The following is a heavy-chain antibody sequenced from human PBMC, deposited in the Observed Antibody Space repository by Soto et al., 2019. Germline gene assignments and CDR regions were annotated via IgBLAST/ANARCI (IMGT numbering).Heavy chain of an antibody. D-gene: IGHD6-25*01. J-gene: IGHJ3*02. CDR1: GGTFSSYA. V-gene: IGHV1-69*13. CDR2: IIPIFGTV. Sequence: GASVKVSCKASGGTFSSYAVSWVRQAPGQGLEWMGGIIPIFGTVIYAQQFQGRVTITADESTKTAYMELRSLRFEDTAVYYCAKLLAAAASWDAFDIWGQGTMVTVSS. CDR3: AKLLAAAASWDAFDI.